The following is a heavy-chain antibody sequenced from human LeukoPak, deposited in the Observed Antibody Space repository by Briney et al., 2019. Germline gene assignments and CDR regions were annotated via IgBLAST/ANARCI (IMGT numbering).Heavy chain of an antibody. V-gene: IGHV3-66*01. CDR1: GFTVSNND. CDR2: LYSGGST. D-gene: IGHD3-10*01. J-gene: IGHJ4*02. CDR3: ARAFQYGSGTYPYSL. Sequence: GGSLRLSCAASGFTVSNNDMTWVRQAPGKGLQWVSGLYSGGSTTYADSVKGRSRISRDNLKNTLYLQMNSLRAEDTAVYYCARAFQYGSGTYPYSLWGQGTLVTVSS.